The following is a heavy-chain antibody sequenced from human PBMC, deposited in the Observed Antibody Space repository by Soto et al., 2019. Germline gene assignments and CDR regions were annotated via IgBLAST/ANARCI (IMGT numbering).Heavy chain of an antibody. Sequence: EVQLLESGGGLVQPGGSLRLSCAASGFTFSSYAMSWVRQAPGKGLEWVSAISGSGGSTYYADSVKGRFTISRDNSENTQYLQMNSLRAEDTAVYYCAKLPVLGGSYERYFQHWGQGTLVTVSS. D-gene: IGHD1-26*01. CDR3: AKLPVLGGSYERYFQH. CDR1: GFTFSSYA. J-gene: IGHJ1*01. V-gene: IGHV3-23*01. CDR2: ISGSGGST.